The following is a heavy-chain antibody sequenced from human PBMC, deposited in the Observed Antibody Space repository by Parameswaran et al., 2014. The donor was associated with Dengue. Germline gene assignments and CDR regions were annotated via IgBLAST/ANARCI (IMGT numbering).Heavy chain of an antibody. V-gene: IGHV3-21*01. D-gene: IGHD1-1*01. Sequence: KWIRQPPGKGLEWVSSISSSSSYIYYADSVKGRFTISRDNAKNSLYLQMNSLRAEDTAVYYRARDSGTVNHFDYWGQGTLVTVSS. J-gene: IGHJ4*02. CDR3: ARDSGTVNHFDY. CDR2: ISSSSSYI.